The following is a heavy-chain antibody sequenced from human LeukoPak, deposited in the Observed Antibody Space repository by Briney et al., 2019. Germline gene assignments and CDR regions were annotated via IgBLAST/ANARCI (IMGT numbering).Heavy chain of an antibody. Sequence: ASVKVSCKVSGYTLTELSMHWVRQAPGKGLEWMGGFDPEDGETIYAQKFQGRVTMTEDTSTDTAYMELSSLRSEDTAVYYCATDMAGDYDILTGPSFDIWGQGTMVTVSS. J-gene: IGHJ3*02. CDR1: GYTLTELS. CDR2: FDPEDGET. V-gene: IGHV1-24*01. D-gene: IGHD3-9*01. CDR3: ATDMAGDYDILTGPSFDI.